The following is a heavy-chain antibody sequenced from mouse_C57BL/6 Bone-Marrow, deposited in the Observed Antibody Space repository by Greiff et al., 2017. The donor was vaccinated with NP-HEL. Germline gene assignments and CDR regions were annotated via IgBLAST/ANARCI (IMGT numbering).Heavy chain of an antibody. Sequence: QVQLQQPGAELVKPGASVKVSCKASGYTFTSYWMHWVKQRPGQGLEWIGRIHPSDSDTNYNQKFKGKATLTVDKSSSTAYMQLSSLTSEDSAVYYCAMKGVYYGYDEAWFAYWGQGTLVTVSA. D-gene: IGHD2-2*01. J-gene: IGHJ3*01. CDR2: IHPSDSDT. V-gene: IGHV1-74*01. CDR3: AMKGVYYGYDEAWFAY. CDR1: GYTFTSYW.